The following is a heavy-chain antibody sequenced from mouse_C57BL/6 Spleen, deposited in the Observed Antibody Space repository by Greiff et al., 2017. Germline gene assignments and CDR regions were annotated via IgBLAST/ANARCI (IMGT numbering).Heavy chain of an antibody. CDR2: ISSGGDYI. CDR1: GFTFSSYA. D-gene: IGHD1-1*01. J-gene: IGHJ3*01. CDR3: TRGGSSAAWFAY. Sequence: EVNLMESGEGLVKPGGSLKLSCAASGFTFSSYAMSWVRQTPEKRLEWVAYISSGGDYIYYADTVKGRFTFSRDNARNTLYLQVSSLKSEDTAMYYCTRGGSSAAWFAYWGQGTLVTVSA. V-gene: IGHV5-9-1*02.